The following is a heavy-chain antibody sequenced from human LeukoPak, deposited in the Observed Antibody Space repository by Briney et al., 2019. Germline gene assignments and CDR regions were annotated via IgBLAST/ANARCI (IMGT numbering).Heavy chain of an antibody. V-gene: IGHV3-7*01. D-gene: IGHD1-26*01. CDR2: IKQDGSEK. CDR1: GFTFSSYW. Sequence: GESLRLSCAASGFTFSSYWMSWVRQAPGKGLEWVANIKQDGSEKYYVDSVKGRFTISRDNAKNSLYLQMNSLRAEDTAVYYCARDSWGATPHYYFDYWGQGTLVTVSS. J-gene: IGHJ4*02. CDR3: ARDSWGATPHYYFDY.